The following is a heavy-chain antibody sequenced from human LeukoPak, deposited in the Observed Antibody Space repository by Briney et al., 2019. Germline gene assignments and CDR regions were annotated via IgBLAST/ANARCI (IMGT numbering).Heavy chain of an antibody. Sequence: PGGSLRLSCAASGFTVSSNYVSWVRQAPGKGLEWVSSITSSSTYIYYADSVKGRFTISRDNAKNSLYLQMNSLRAEDTAVYYCARDPYSGGYGDYYYYYMDLWGQGTTVTISS. CDR1: GFTVSSNY. V-gene: IGHV3-21*01. CDR2: ITSSSTYI. CDR3: ARDPYSGGYGDYYYYYMDL. D-gene: IGHD1-26*01. J-gene: IGHJ6*03.